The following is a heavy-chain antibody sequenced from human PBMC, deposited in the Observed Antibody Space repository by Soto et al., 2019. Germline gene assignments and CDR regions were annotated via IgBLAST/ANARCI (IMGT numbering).Heavy chain of an antibody. CDR2: ISYDGSNK. J-gene: IGHJ6*02. V-gene: IGHV3-30-3*01. CDR1: GFTFSSYA. CDR3: ARVSKWELLYYGMDV. D-gene: IGHD1-26*01. Sequence: PGGSLRLSCAASGFTFSSYAMHWVRQAPGKGLEWVAVISYDGSNKYYADSVKGRFTISRDNSKNTLYLQMNSLRAEDTAVYYCARVSKWELLYYGMDVWGQGTTVTV.